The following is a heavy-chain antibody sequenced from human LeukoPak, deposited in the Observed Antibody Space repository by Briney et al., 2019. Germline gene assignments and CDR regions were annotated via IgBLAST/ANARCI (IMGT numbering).Heavy chain of an antibody. J-gene: IGHJ5*02. CDR2: INHSGST. D-gene: IGHD6-19*01. Sequence: SETLSLTCAVYGGSFSGYYWSWIRQSPGKGLEWIGEINHSGSTNYNPSLKSRVTISVDRSKNQFSLELTSVTAADTAVYYCARRSSGWYGHWYAPWGQGTLVTVSS. CDR1: GGSFSGYY. V-gene: IGHV4-34*01. CDR3: ARRSSGWYGHWYAP.